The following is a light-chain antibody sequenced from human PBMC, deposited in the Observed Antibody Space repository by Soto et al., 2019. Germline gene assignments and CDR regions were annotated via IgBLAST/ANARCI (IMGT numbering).Light chain of an antibody. J-gene: IGLJ2*01. CDR2: LNSDGXX. CDR3: QTWGTGIVV. CDR1: SGHSSYA. Sequence: QPVLTQSPSASASLGASVKLTCTLSSGHSSYAIAWHQQQPEKGPRYLMKLNSDGXXSKGDGIPDRFSGSSSGAERYLTXXXXXXXXXXXYYCQTWGTGIVVFGGGTKLTVL. V-gene: IGLV4-69*01.